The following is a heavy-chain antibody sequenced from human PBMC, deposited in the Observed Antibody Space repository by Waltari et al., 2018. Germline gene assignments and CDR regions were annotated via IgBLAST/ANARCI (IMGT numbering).Heavy chain of an antibody. Sequence: QSGAEVKKTGASVKVSCTAPGYTFTSSALHWVHPDHAQGVELMGWINAGNGNTKYSQKFQGRVTITRDTSASTAYMELSSLRSEDTAVYYCARGTTMVRGVIASYYYYYGMDVWGQGTTVTVSS. CDR1: GYTFTSSA. J-gene: IGHJ6*02. CDR2: INAGNGNT. V-gene: IGHV1-3*01. D-gene: IGHD3-10*01. CDR3: ARGTTMVRGVIASYYYYYGMDV.